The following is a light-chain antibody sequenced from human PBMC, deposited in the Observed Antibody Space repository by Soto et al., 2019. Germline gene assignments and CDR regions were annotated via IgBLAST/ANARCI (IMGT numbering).Light chain of an antibody. V-gene: IGKV1-33*01. J-gene: IGKJ5*01. CDR1: QDVSNY. CDR2: DAS. CDR3: QQYSNLIT. Sequence: DMHMTQSPSSLSAALGDRVTITFQASQDVSNYLNWYQQKLGKAPKLLIYDASNLETGVPSRFSGSGSGTYFSFTISSLQPEDFATYYCQQYSNLITFGQGTRLEIK.